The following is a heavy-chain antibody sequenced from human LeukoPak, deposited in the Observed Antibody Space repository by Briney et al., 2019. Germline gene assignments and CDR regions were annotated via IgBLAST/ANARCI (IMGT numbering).Heavy chain of an antibody. J-gene: IGHJ1*01. CDR2: ISGSGGST. Sequence: GGSLRLSCAASGFTSSSYAMSWVRQAPGKGLEWVSAISGSGGSTYYADSVKGRFTISRDNSKNTLYLQMNSLRAEDTAVYYCAKSRNYDFWSGYPTIKYFQHWGQGTLVTVSS. V-gene: IGHV3-23*01. D-gene: IGHD3-3*01. CDR1: GFTSSSYA. CDR3: AKSRNYDFWSGYPTIKYFQH.